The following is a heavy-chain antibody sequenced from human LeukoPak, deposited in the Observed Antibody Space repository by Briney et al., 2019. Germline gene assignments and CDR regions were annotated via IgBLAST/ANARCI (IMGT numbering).Heavy chain of an antibody. J-gene: IGHJ1*01. D-gene: IGHD5-12*01. CDR3: AKAVATVKIEYFQH. Sequence: GGSLRLSCTASGFIFSSYEMNWVRQAPGKGLEWVSAISGSGGSTYYADSVKGRFTISRDNSKNTLYLQMNSLRAEDTAVYYCAKAVATVKIEYFQHWGQGTLVTVSS. V-gene: IGHV3-23*01. CDR2: ISGSGGST. CDR1: GFIFSSYE.